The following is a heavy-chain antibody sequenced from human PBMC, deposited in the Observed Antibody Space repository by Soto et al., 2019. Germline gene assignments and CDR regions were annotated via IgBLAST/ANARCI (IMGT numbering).Heavy chain of an antibody. D-gene: IGHD6-19*01. CDR1: GFTFSSYG. CDR3: AREAGIAVAGGDY. J-gene: IGHJ4*02. CDR2: IWYDGSNK. V-gene: IGHV3-33*01. Sequence: PGGSLRLSCAASGFTFSSYGMHWVRQAPGKGLEWVAVIWYDGSNKYYADSVKGRFTISRDNSKNTLYLQMNSLRAEDTAVYYCAREAGIAVAGGDYWGQGTLVTVSS.